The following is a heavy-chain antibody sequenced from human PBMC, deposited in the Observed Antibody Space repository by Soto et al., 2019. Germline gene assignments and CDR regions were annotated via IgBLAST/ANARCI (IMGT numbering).Heavy chain of an antibody. CDR3: ASRSPYYGSGMVLAFDI. CDR2: TRNKANSYTT. D-gene: IGHD3-10*01. CDR1: GFTFSDHY. V-gene: IGHV3-72*01. Sequence: GGSLRLSCAASGFTFSDHYMDWVRQAPGKGLEWVGRTRNKANSYTTEYAASVKGRFTISRDDSKNSLYLQMNSLKTEDTAVYYCASRSPYYGSGMVLAFDIWGQGTMVTVSS. J-gene: IGHJ3*02.